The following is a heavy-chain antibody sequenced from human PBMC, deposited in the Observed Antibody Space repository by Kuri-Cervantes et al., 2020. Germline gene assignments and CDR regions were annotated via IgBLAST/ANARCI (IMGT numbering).Heavy chain of an antibody. V-gene: IGHV4-39*07. CDR2: IYYSGST. Sequence: SETLSLTCTVSGGSISSSSYYWGWIRQPPGKGLEWIGSIYYSGSTYYNPSLKSRVTISVDTSKNQFSLKLSSVTAADTAVYYCAREVPVLYDYVWGSYRYGNWFDPWGQGTLVPVSS. CDR1: GGSISSSSYY. D-gene: IGHD3-16*02. J-gene: IGHJ5*02. CDR3: AREVPVLYDYVWGSYRYGNWFDP.